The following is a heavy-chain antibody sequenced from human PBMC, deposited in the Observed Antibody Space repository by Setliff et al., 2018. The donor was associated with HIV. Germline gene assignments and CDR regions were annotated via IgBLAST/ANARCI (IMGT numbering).Heavy chain of an antibody. V-gene: IGHV3-64*02. CDR2: ISSDGGTT. CDR1: GFIFSDYI. CDR3: ARSVIGYYYYGMDV. Sequence: GGSLRLSCAASGFIFSDYIMHWVRQAPGKGLEYVSAISSDGGTTYYADSVKGRFTISRDNSKNTLYLQMNSLRAEDTAVYYCARSVIGYYYYGMDVWGQGTTVTVSS. D-gene: IGHD3-10*01. J-gene: IGHJ6*02.